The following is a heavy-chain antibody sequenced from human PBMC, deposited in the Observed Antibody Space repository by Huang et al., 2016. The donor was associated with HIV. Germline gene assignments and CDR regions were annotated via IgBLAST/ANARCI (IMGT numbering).Heavy chain of an antibody. CDR3: ARGQGGYYYYYMDV. J-gene: IGHJ6*03. V-gene: IGHV4-34*01. CDR2: INHREST. CDR1: GGSFSGYY. Sequence: QVQLQQWGAGLLRPSETLSLTCAVYGGSFSGYYGPWIRQPPGKGLEWIGEINHRESTNYNPSLRSRVTISVDTSRNQFSLTLTSVTAADTAVYYCARGQGGYYYYYMDVWGKGTTVTVSS.